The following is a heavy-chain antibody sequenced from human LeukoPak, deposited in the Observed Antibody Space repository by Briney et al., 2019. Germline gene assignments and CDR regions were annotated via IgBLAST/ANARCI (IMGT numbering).Heavy chain of an antibody. V-gene: IGHV4-34*01. CDR1: GGSFTGYY. Sequence: PSETLSLTCAVYGGSFTGYYWGWIRQPPGKGLGWIGSVSYSGSTYYNPSLRGRVTISADTSKDQFSLKLSSMTAADAAVYYCAKYTKVAAIYPFDYWGQGTLVTVSS. CDR3: AKYTKVAAIYPFDY. J-gene: IGHJ4*02. CDR2: VSYSGST. D-gene: IGHD1-26*01.